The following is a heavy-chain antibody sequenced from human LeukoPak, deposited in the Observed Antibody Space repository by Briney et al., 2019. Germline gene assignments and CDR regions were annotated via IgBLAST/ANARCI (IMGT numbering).Heavy chain of an antibody. D-gene: IGHD2-2*01. V-gene: IGHV4-30-2*01. CDR2: IYHSGST. J-gene: IGHJ4*02. CDR3: ARGVPASTVYYFDY. CDR1: GGSISSGGYS. Sequence: SETLSLTCAVSGGSISSGGYSWSWIRQPPGKGLEWIGYIYHSGSTYYNPSLKSRVTISVDRSKNQFSLKLSSVTAADTAVYYCARGVPASTVYYFDYWGQGTLVTVSS.